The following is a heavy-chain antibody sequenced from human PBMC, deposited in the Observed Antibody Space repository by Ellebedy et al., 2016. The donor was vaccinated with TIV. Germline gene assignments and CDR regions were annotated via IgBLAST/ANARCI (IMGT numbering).Heavy chain of an antibody. J-gene: IGHJ3*02. CDR3: ARDYDGGGSYWSALDI. V-gene: IGHV3-48*02. CDR2: ISPSSDSI. D-gene: IGHD1-26*01. CDR1: GFTFGTYN. Sequence: PGGSLRLSCAASGFTFGTYNMNWVRQAPGKGLEWVAFISPSSDSIYHADSVKGRFTISRENVQNSLYLQMNSLRDEDTAVYYCARDYDGGGSYWSALDIWGQGTMVTVSS.